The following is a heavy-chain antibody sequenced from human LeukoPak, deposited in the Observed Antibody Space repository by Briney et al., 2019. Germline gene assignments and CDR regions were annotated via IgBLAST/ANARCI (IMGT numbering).Heavy chain of an antibody. Sequence: ASVKVSCKASVYIYTGYNMHWVRQAPGQGLEWMGWINPKSGGTNYAQKFQGRVTMTRDTSISTAYMELSGLRSDDTAVYYCARHHSSGWYSDWGQGTLVTVSS. V-gene: IGHV1-2*02. J-gene: IGHJ4*02. CDR3: ARHHSSGWYSD. D-gene: IGHD6-19*01. CDR2: INPKSGGT. CDR1: VYIYTGYN.